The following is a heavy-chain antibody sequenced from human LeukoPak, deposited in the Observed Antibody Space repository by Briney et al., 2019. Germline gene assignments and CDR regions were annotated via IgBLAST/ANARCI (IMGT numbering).Heavy chain of an antibody. CDR1: GYTFTSYA. CDR3: ARGRGVAKYYFDY. D-gene: IGHD3-10*01. CDR2: INAGNGNT. J-gene: IGHJ4*02. V-gene: IGHV1-3*01. Sequence: ASVKVSCKASGYTFTSYAMHWVRQAPGQRLEWMGWINAGNGNTKYSQKFQGRVTITRDTSASTAYMELSSLRSEDTAVYYCARGRGVAKYYFDYWGQGTLVTVSS.